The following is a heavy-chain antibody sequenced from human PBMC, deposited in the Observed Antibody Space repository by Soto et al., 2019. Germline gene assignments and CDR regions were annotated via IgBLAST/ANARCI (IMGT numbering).Heavy chain of an antibody. D-gene: IGHD3-3*01. CDR2: INHSGST. CDR1: GGSFSGYY. CDR3: ARGLGSPYDFGSGYYVGYYYYGMDV. J-gene: IGHJ6*02. V-gene: IGHV4-34*01. Sequence: SETLSLTCAVYGGSFSGYYWSWIRQPPGKGLEWIGEINHSGSTNYNPSLKSRVTISVDTSKNQFSLKLSSVTAADTAVYYCARGLGSPYDFGSGYYVGYYYYGMDVWGQGTTVTVSS.